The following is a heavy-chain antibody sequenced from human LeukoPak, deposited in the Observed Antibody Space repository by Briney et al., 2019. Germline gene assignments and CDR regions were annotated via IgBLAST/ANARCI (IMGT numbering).Heavy chain of an antibody. CDR1: GFTFSKAW. D-gene: IGHD6-19*01. CDR3: TTGAGTYSSAWPDY. J-gene: IGHJ4*02. CDR2: IKSKSEGGTT. V-gene: IGHV3-15*01. Sequence: GGSLRLSCAASGFTFSKAWMTWVRQAPGKGLEWVGRIKSKSEGGTTEYAAPVKGRFTISRDDSKNTLSLQMNSLKTEDTAVYYCTTGAGTYSSAWPDYWGQGTVVTVSS.